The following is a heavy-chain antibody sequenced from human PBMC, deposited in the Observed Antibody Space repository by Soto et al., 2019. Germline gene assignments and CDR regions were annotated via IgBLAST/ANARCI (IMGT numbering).Heavy chain of an antibody. Sequence: PSETLSLTCTVSGGSISSGDYYWSWIRQPPGKGLEWIGYIYYSGSTCYNPSLKSRVTISVDTSKNQFSLKLSSVTAADTAVYYCARAPPPRFNWFDPWGQGTLVTVSS. J-gene: IGHJ5*02. CDR1: GGSISSGDYY. CDR3: ARAPPPRFNWFDP. CDR2: IYYSGST. V-gene: IGHV4-30-4*01.